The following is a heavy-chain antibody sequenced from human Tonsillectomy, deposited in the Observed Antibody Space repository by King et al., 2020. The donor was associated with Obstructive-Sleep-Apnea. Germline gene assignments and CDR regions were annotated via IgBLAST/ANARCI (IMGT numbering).Heavy chain of an antibody. J-gene: IGHJ5*02. CDR1: GFTFSSYA. CDR2: ISGSGGST. CDR3: AKDPEMTTVTTGWFDP. V-gene: IGHV3-23*04. Sequence: VQLVQSGGGLVQPGGSLRLSCAASGFTFSSYAMSWVRQAPGKGLEWVSAISGSGGSTYYADSVKGRFTISRDNSKNTLYLQMNSLRAEDTAVYYCAKDPEMTTVTTGWFDPWGQGTLVTVSS. D-gene: IGHD4-11*01.